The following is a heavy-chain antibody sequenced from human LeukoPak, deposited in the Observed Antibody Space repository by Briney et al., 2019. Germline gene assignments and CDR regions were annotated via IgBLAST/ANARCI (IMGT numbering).Heavy chain of an antibody. CDR2: IYTSGST. CDR1: GGSITSYY. Sequence: PSETLSLTCTVSGGSITSYYWSRIRQPAGKGLEWIGRIYTSGSTNYNPSLKSRVTMSVDTSKNQFSLKLISVTAADTAVYYCARGTYYYDSSGFYKLDYWGQGTLVTVSS. V-gene: IGHV4-4*07. CDR3: ARGTYYYDSSGFYKLDY. J-gene: IGHJ4*02. D-gene: IGHD3-22*01.